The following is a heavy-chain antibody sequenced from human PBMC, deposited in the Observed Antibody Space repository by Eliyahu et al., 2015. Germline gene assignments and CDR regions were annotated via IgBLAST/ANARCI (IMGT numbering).Heavy chain of an antibody. V-gene: IGHV4-4*07. CDR3: VRSYDFKFDP. CDR2: IYSSRST. Sequence: QVQLQQWGPGLVKPSETLSLTCSVSGGSISSYYWSWIRQPAGKGLEWIGRIYSSRSTNYNPSLKSRVTMSVDRRKTVTAADTAVYYCVRSYDFKFDPWGQGTLVSVSS. J-gene: IGHJ5*02. D-gene: IGHD3/OR15-3a*01. CDR1: GGSISSYY.